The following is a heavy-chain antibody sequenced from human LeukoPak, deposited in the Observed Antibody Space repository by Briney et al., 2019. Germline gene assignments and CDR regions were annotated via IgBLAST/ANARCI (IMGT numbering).Heavy chain of an antibody. J-gene: IGHJ1*01. CDR2: IKSDGKT. Sequence: GRSLRLSCEASGFTFSRYWMHWVRQAPGKGLVWVSRIKSDGKTNYADSVKGRFTISRDNAKNTVSLQMVSLRAEDTGVYYCARAPSEVGGYYPEYFRHWGEGTLVTVSS. D-gene: IGHD3-22*01. CDR1: GFTFSRYW. CDR3: ARAPSEVGGYYPEYFRH. V-gene: IGHV3-74*01.